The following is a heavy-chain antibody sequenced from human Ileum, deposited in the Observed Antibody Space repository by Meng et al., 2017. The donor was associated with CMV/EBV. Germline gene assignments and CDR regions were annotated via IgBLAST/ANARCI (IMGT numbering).Heavy chain of an antibody. CDR2: INAGGST. V-gene: IGHV4-4*07. CDR1: GGSISTYY. Sequence: QAQRQESGPGLVKPSGTLSLTCAVSGGSISTYYWTWVRQPAGKGLEWIGRINAGGSTNDNPSLKSRVTMSVDTSKNQFSLKVTSVTAADTAVYYCAREENTVNQFEYWGQGTLVTASS. J-gene: IGHJ4*02. D-gene: IGHD4-17*01. CDR3: AREENTVNQFEY.